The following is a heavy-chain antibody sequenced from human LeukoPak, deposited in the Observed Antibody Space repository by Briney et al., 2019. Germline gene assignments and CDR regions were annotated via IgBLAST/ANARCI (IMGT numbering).Heavy chain of an antibody. V-gene: IGHV3-21*04. CDR3: AKVVYSGTYARKGWFDP. CDR2: ISSSSSYI. J-gene: IGHJ5*02. D-gene: IGHD1-26*01. Sequence: GGSLRLSCAASGFTFSSYSMNWVRQAPGKGLEWVSSISSSSSYIYYADSVKGRFTISRDNSKNTLYLQMSSLRAEDTAVYYCAKVVYSGTYARKGWFDPWGQGTLVTVSS. CDR1: GFTFSSYS.